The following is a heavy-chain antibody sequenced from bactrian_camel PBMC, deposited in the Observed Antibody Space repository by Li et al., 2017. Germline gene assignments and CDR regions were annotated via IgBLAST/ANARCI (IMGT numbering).Heavy chain of an antibody. V-gene: IGHV3S40*01. CDR1: GLTFSNTD. Sequence: VQLVESGGDWVQPGESLRLSCVASGLTFSNTDMTWARQTPGKGLERVASISKSGAVPSVTPSVKGRFAISRDNSKNTVYLQLNGLKSEDTAMYYCTRETQWVGYHEMAEYWGQGTQVTVS. CDR2: ISKSGAVP. D-gene: IGHD5*01. J-gene: IGHJ4*01. CDR3: TRETQWVGYHEMAEY.